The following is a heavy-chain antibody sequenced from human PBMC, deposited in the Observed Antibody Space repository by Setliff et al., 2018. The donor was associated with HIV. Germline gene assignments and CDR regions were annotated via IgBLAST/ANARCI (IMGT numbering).Heavy chain of an antibody. CDR3: ARQYMVRGVIITLYFDY. CDR2: IYHSGST. J-gene: IGHJ4*02. CDR1: GYSISSGYY. D-gene: IGHD3-10*01. Sequence: SETLSLTCAVSGYSISSGYYWGRIRQPPGKGLEWIGSIYHSGSTYYNPSLKSRVTISVDTSKNQFSLKLSSVTAADTAVYYCARQYMVRGVIITLYFDYWGQGTLVTVSS. V-gene: IGHV4-38-2*01.